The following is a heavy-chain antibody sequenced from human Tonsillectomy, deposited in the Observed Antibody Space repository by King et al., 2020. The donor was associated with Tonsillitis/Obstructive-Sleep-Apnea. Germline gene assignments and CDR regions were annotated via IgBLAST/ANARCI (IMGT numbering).Heavy chain of an antibody. Sequence: VQLVESGTEVKKPGASVKVSCKASGYTFTSYGISWVRQAPGQGLEWMGWISAYNGNTNYAQKLQGRVTMTTDTSTSTAYMELRSLRSDDTAVYYCSRGISCQPLTSFNWFAPWGQGTLVTVSS. CDR3: SRGISCQPLTSFNWFAP. V-gene: IGHV1-18*01. D-gene: IGHD3-9*01. CDR1: GYTFTSYG. CDR2: ISAYNGNT. J-gene: IGHJ5*02.